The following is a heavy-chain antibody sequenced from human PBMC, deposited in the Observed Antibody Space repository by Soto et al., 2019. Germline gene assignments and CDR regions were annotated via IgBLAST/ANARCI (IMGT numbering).Heavy chain of an antibody. V-gene: IGHV3-30-3*01. CDR3: PREGVAPSDIGHYYYGMDV. Sequence: GGSLRLSCSVSGFTFSNFDMHWVRQAPGKGLEWVAVISYDGSKKYYPGSVKGRFTVARDNSNNTLFLEMNSLRVEDTAVYYCPREGVAPSDIGHYYYGMDVWGQGTTVTVSS. J-gene: IGHJ6*02. CDR1: GFTFSNFD. CDR2: ISYDGSKK. D-gene: IGHD5-12*01.